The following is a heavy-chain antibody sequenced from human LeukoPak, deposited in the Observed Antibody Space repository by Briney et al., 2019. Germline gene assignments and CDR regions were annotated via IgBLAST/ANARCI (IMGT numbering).Heavy chain of an antibody. J-gene: IGHJ4*02. V-gene: IGHV3-30*18. Sequence: GGSLRLSCAASGFTFSSYGMHWVRQAPGKGLEWAAVISYDGSNKYYADSVKGRFTISRDNSKNTLYLQMNSLRAEDTAVYYCAKDRGYYDSSVRELDYWGQGTLVTVSS. CDR2: ISYDGSNK. CDR3: AKDRGYYDSSVRELDY. CDR1: GFTFSSYG. D-gene: IGHD3-22*01.